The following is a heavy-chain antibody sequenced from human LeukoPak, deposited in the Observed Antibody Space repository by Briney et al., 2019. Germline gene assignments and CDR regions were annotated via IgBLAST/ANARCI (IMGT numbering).Heavy chain of an antibody. CDR1: GFTVSSNY. D-gene: IGHD5-24*01. CDR3: ARDFIGDGYNAFDY. CDR2: IYSGGST. J-gene: IGHJ4*02. Sequence: GGSLRLSCAASGFTVSSNYMSWVRQAPGKGLEWVSVIYSGGSTYYADSVKGRFTISRDNSKNTLYLQMNSLRAEDTAVYYCARDFIGDGYNAFDYWDQGTLVTVSS. V-gene: IGHV3-66*02.